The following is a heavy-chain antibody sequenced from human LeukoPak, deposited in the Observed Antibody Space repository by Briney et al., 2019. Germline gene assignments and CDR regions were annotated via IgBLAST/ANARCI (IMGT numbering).Heavy chain of an antibody. D-gene: IGHD4-17*01. J-gene: IGHJ4*02. CDR1: GGSITSGDYY. CDR3: ARDRYGDHFDY. Sequence: PSQTLSLTCTVSGGSITSGDYYWSWIRQPPGKGLEWIGYIHYSGSTYYNPSLKSRVTITVDTSKNQFSLKLSLVTAADTAVYYCARDRYGDHFDYWGQGALVTVSS. V-gene: IGHV4-30-4*01. CDR2: IHYSGST.